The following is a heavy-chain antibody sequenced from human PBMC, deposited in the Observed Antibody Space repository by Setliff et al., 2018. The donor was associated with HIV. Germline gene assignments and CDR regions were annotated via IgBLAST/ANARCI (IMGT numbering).Heavy chain of an antibody. CDR3: ARGNFIVPGSREFDS. CDR2: INSDGSTT. J-gene: IGHJ4*02. V-gene: IGHV3-74*01. D-gene: IGHD2-2*01. CDR1: GFTFSNYW. Sequence: PGGSLRLSCAASGFTFSNYWMHWVRQPPGKGLVWVSRINSDGSTTNYADSVKGRFTIFRDDAKDTLYLQMTSLRAGDTGFYYCARGNFIVPGSREFDSWGQGTLVTV.